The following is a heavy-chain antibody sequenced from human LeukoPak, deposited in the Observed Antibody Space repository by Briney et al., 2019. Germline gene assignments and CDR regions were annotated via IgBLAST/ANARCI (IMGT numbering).Heavy chain of an antibody. Sequence: KPSETLSLTCAVYGGSFSGYYWSWIRQPPGKGLEWIGRIYSSGSTNYSPSLKSRVTMSVDTSRHQLSLKLSSVTAADTAVYYCARDFSSGSYYGYFDYWGQGTLVTVSS. CDR2: IYSSGST. J-gene: IGHJ4*02. CDR1: GGSFSGYY. D-gene: IGHD3-10*01. V-gene: IGHV4-4*07. CDR3: ARDFSSGSYYGYFDY.